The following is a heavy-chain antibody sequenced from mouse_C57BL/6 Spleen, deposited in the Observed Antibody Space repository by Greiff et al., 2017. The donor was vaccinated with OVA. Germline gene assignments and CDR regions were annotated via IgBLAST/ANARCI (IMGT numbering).Heavy chain of an antibody. J-gene: IGHJ3*01. D-gene: IGHD2-4*01. CDR2: INPGSGGT. CDR1: GYAFTNYL. V-gene: IGHV1-54*01. CDR3: ARRGDYDWCAY. Sequence: QVQLQQSGAELVRPGTSVKVSCKASGYAFTNYLIEWVKQRPGQGLEWIGVINPGSGGTNYNEKFKGKATLTADKSSRTAYMQLSSLTSEDSAVYFCARRGDYDWCAYWGQGTLVTVSA.